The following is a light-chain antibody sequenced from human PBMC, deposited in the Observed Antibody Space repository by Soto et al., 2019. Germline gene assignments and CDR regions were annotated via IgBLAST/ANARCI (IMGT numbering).Light chain of an antibody. CDR1: QSVSSSY. CDR3: QPYRSSPPWP. CDR2: GAS. Sequence: EIVLTQSPGTLSLSPGERATLSCRASQSVSSSYLAWYQQKPGQAPRLLIYGASSRATGIPDRFSGSGSGTDFTLTSSRLESEDFAVYSCQPYRSSPPWPFG. V-gene: IGKV3-20*01. J-gene: IGKJ5*01.